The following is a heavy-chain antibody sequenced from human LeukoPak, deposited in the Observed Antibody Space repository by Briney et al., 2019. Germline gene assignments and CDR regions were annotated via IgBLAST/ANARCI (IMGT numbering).Heavy chain of an antibody. D-gene: IGHD6-19*01. CDR2: ISYDGSNK. V-gene: IGHV3-30-3*01. J-gene: IGHJ5*02. CDR1: GFTFSSYA. Sequence: GGSLRLSCAASGFTFSSYAMHWVRQAPGKGLEWVAVISYDGSNKYYADSVKGRFTISRDNSKNTLYLQMNSLRAEDTAVYYCARVAVAGTGNWFDPWGQGTLVTVSS. CDR3: ARVAVAGTGNWFDP.